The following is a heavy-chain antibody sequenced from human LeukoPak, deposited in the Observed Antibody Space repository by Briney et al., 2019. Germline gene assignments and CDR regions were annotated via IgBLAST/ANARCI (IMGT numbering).Heavy chain of an antibody. D-gene: IGHD6-25*01. CDR3: VRGPHIAATSY. CDR1: GFSFNNYR. V-gene: IGHV3-7*03. CDR2: IKQDGSEK. Sequence: GGTLRLPCVASGFSFNNYRMTWVRQAPGKGLEWVANIKQDGSEKQYVDSVKGRFAISRDNAKKSLYLQINTLGAEDTAVYYCVRGPHIAATSYWGQGTLVTVSS. J-gene: IGHJ4*02.